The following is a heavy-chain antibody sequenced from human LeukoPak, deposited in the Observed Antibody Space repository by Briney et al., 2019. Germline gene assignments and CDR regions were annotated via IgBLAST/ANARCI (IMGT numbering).Heavy chain of an antibody. D-gene: IGHD6-19*01. CDR3: ASWIAVAGTRAFDI. Sequence: ASVKVSCKASGYTFTSYGISWVRQAPGQGLEWMGWISAYNGNTNYAQKLQGRVTMTTDTSTSTAYMELRSLRSGDTAVYYCASWIAVAGTRAFDIWGQGTMVTVSS. CDR1: GYTFTSYG. V-gene: IGHV1-18*01. J-gene: IGHJ3*02. CDR2: ISAYNGNT.